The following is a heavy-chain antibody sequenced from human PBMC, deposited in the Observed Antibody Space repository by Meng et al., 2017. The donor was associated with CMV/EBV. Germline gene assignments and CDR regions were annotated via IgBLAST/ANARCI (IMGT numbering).Heavy chain of an antibody. V-gene: IGHV4-4*07. Sequence: VHLYVSGPALDKLVRNPSHPRPLSSCPISCYYLRCTPHADRKGLEWIGPTSTSGSTNYNPSLKSRVTMSVDTPKNQFSLKLSSVTAADTAVYYCARSMVVAGDWFDPWGQGTLVTVSS. CDR1: SCPISCYY. CDR3: ARSMVVAGDWFDP. J-gene: IGHJ5*02. D-gene: IGHD2-15*01. CDR2: TSTSGST.